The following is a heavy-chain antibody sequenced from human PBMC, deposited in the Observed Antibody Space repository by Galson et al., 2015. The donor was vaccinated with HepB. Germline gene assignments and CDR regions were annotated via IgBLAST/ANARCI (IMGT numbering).Heavy chain of an antibody. Sequence: SLRLSCAASGFTFSTYDMHWVRQATGRGLEWVSAIGTTGETYYAGSVKGRFTISRENAKNSLYLQMNSLRAGDTAVYYCAREKYIWKQDYYYGMDVWGQGTTVTVSS. CDR1: GFTFSTYD. CDR2: IGTTGET. D-gene: IGHD1-20*01. V-gene: IGHV3-13*04. CDR3: AREKYIWKQDYYYGMDV. J-gene: IGHJ6*02.